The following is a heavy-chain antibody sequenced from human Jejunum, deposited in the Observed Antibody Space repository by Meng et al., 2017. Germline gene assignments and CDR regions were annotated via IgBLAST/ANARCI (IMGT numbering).Heavy chain of an antibody. CDR2: INIDGSST. CDR1: GFTFRNFW. Sequence: VPVWGSGGGLSPPGGSLILSCAASGFTFRNFWMQWVRQAPGKGLVWVSRINIDGSSTDYADSVKGRFTISRDDAKNTLYLQMNSLRVEDTAVYYCTRTGSYRYDFWGQGTLVTVSS. J-gene: IGHJ4*02. D-gene: IGHD1-26*01. CDR3: TRTGSYRYDF. V-gene: IGHV3-74*01.